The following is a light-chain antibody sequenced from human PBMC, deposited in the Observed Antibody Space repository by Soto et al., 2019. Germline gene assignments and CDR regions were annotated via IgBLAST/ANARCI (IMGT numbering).Light chain of an antibody. Sequence: DVEVTQFRSAVSTAGVYRAKIACWASQGISSWLAWYQQKPGKAPKLLIYAASSLQSGVPSRFSGSGSGTDFTLTISSLQPEDFATYYCQQANSFPVTFGQGTRL. J-gene: IGKJ5*01. CDR3: QQANSFPVT. CDR1: QGISSW. CDR2: AAS. V-gene: IGKV1-12*01.